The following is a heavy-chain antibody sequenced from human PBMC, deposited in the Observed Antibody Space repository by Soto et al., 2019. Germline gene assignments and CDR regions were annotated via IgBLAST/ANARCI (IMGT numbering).Heavy chain of an antibody. V-gene: IGHV4-59*01. CDR1: GGSISSYY. J-gene: IGHJ3*02. D-gene: IGHD5-18*01. CDR2: IYYSGST. Sequence: SETLSLTCTVSGGSISSYYWSWIRQPPGKGLEWIGYIYYSGSTNYNPSLKSRVTISVDTSKNQFSLKLSSVTAADTAVYYCAREGGGYSYGYAFDIWGQGTMVTVSS. CDR3: AREGGGYSYGYAFDI.